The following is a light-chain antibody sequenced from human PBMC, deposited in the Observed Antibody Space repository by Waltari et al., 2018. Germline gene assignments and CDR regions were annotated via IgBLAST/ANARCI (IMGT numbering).Light chain of an antibody. J-gene: IGKJ5*01. V-gene: IGKV2-28*01. CDR3: MQALQTPVT. CDR2: LGS. CDR1: QSLLHSNGYKY. Sequence: DIVMTQSPLSLPVTPGEPASISCRSSQSLLHSNGYKYLDWYLQKPGQSPQLLIYLGSDRASGVPDRFSGSGSGTDFTLKISRGEAEDVGVYYCMQALQTPVTFGQGTRLEIK.